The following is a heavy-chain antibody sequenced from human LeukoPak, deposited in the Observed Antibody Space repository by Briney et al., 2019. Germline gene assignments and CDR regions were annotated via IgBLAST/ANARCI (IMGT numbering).Heavy chain of an antibody. CDR2: ISYDGSNK. J-gene: IGHJ6*02. Sequence: PGRSLRLSCAASGFTFSSYAMHWVRQAPGKGLEWVAVISYDGSNKYYADSVKGRFTISRDNSKNTLYLQMNSLRAEDTAVYYCARDSGWYGMDVWGQGTTVTVSS. CDR1: GFTFSSYA. V-gene: IGHV3-30-3*01. D-gene: IGHD6-19*01. CDR3: ARDSGWYGMDV.